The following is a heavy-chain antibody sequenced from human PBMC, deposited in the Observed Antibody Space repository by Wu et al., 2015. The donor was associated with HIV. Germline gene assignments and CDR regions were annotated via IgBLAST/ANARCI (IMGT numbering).Heavy chain of an antibody. Sequence: QVQLVQSGAEVKKPGASVKVSCKASGYTFSGNYMQWVRQAPGQGLEWMGWIDPNSGNTNYAQKFHGRVTMTRDTSISTAYMELNSLTSDDTAVYYCARDLFLTGYFTFENWGQGTLVTVSS. CDR2: IDPNSGNT. CDR3: ARDLFLTGYFTFEN. J-gene: IGHJ4*02. CDR1: GYTFSGNY. D-gene: IGHD3-9*01. V-gene: IGHV1-2*02.